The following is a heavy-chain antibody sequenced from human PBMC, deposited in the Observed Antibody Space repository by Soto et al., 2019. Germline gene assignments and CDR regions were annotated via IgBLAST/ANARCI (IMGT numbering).Heavy chain of an antibody. CDR3: ARAPKVSGSSQTRPDF. J-gene: IGHJ4*02. CDR1: GGSFSGYY. CDR2: IDHSGYT. D-gene: IGHD6-6*01. Sequence: SETLSLTCAVYGGSFSGYYWNWIRQPPGKGLEWIGEIDHSGYTNYSPSLKSRVSISIDTSKKQFSLNLASVSAADTAVYYCARAPKVSGSSQTRPDFWGQGTLVTVSS. V-gene: IGHV4-34*01.